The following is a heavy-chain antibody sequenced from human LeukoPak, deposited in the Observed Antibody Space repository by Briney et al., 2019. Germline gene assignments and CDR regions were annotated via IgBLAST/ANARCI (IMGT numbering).Heavy chain of an antibody. V-gene: IGHV3-48*01. Sequence: GGSLRPSCAASGFTFSSYSMIWVRQAPGKGLEWVSYISGSSSTIYYADSVKGRFTISRDNAKNSLYLQMNSLRAEDTAVYYCARDPVGTTGIYYFDYWGQGTLVTVSS. D-gene: IGHD1-1*01. CDR3: ARDPVGTTGIYYFDY. CDR1: GFTFSSYS. CDR2: ISGSSSTI. J-gene: IGHJ4*02.